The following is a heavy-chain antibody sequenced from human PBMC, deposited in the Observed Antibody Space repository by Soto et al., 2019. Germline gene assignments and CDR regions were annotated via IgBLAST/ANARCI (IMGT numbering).Heavy chain of an antibody. CDR3: AHGNGFNHFDS. D-gene: IGHD2-8*01. CDR1: GFSLSSSAVG. V-gene: IGHV2-5*01. CDR2: LYWNDDK. J-gene: IGHJ4*02. Sequence: GPKLWNPTPTLTLTCTSSGFSLSSSAVGVGWIRQPPGKALECLAILYWNDDKTYSPSLKRRLTIAKDTSKNKVVRKMTNMDPWDTATYCCAHGNGFNHFDSWGPGTLVTVSS.